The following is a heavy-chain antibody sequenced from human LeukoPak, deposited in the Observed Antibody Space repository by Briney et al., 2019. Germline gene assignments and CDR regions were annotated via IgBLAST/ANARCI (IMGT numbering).Heavy chain of an antibody. CDR3: ARTLNYCSSTSCTWDPVGY. V-gene: IGHV1-46*01. D-gene: IGHD2-2*01. Sequence: ASVKVSCKASGYTFTSYYMHWVRQAPGQGLEWMGIINPSGGSTSYAQKFQGRVTMTRDTSTSTVYMELSSLRSEDTAVYYCARTLNYCSSTSCTWDPVGYWGQGTLVTVSS. J-gene: IGHJ4*02. CDR1: GYTFTSYY. CDR2: INPSGGST.